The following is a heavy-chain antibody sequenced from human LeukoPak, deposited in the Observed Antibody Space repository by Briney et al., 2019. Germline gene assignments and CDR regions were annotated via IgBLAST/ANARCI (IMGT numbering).Heavy chain of an antibody. V-gene: IGHV4-39*01. J-gene: IGHJ5*02. CDR2: IYYSGST. CDR3: ARLRRDCSSTSCPPSWFDP. D-gene: IGHD2-2*01. CDR1: GGSISSSSYY. Sequence: PSQTLSLTCTVSGGSISSSSYYWGWIRQPPGKGLEWICSIYYSGSTYYNPSLKSRVTISVDTSKNQFSLKLSSVTAADTAVYYCARLRRDCSSTSCPPSWFDPWGQGTLVTVSS.